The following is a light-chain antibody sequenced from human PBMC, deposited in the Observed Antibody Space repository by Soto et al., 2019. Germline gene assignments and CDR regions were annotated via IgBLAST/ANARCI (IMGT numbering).Light chain of an antibody. Sequence: EIVLTQSPGTLSLSPGERATLSCRASRSLSSSYVVWYQQKPGQAPRLLLYAASRRATGIPDRFSGSGSATEYTLPISRLELEDFAVYYCQQQGTFGQGTKLEIK. J-gene: IGKJ2*01. CDR2: AAS. CDR1: RSLSSSY. V-gene: IGKV3-20*01. CDR3: QQQGT.